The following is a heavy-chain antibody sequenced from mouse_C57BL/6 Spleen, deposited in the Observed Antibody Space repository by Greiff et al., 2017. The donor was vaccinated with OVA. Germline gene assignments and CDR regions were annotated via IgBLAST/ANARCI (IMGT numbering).Heavy chain of an antibody. J-gene: IGHJ2*01. Sequence: EVQLQQSGPELVKPGASVKISCKASGYTFTDYYMNWVNQSHGKSLEWIGDINPNNGGTSYNQKFKGKATLTVDKSSSTAYMQLPSLTSEGSAANYCARVPSLEVFFDYWGQGTTLTVSS. CDR3: ARVPSLEVFFDY. CDR2: INPNNGGT. D-gene: IGHD6-1*01. V-gene: IGHV1-26*01. CDR1: GYTFTDYY.